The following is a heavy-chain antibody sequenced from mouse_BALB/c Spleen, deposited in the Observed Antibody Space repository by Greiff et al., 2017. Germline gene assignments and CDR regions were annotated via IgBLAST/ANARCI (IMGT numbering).Heavy chain of an antibody. V-gene: IGHV3-2*02. CDR2: ISYSGST. CDR1: GYSITSDYA. Sequence: EVKLVESGPGLVKPSQSLSLTCTVTGYSITSDYAWNWIRQFPGNKLEWMGYISYSGSTSYNPSLKSRISITRDTSKNQFFLQLNSVTTEDTATYYCARDYSFAYWGQGTLVTVSA. D-gene: IGHD1-1*01. J-gene: IGHJ3*01. CDR3: ARDYSFAY.